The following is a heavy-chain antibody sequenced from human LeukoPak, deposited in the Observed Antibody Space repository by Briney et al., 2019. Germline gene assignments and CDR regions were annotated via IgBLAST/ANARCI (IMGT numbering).Heavy chain of an antibody. J-gene: IGHJ5*02. CDR3: ARGAFHTSSVWFDP. D-gene: IGHD2-2*01. Sequence: SETLSLTCAVSGESFSHYYWSWLRQTPGKGLEWIGEINHRGTTNYNPSLKSRVAISIDTSRNQFSLQVTSVSAADTAVFYCARGAFHTSSVWFDPWGQGTLVTVSS. CDR1: GESFSHYY. V-gene: IGHV4-34*01. CDR2: INHRGTT.